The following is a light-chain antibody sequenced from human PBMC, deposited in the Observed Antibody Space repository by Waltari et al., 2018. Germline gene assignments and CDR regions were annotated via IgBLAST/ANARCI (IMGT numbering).Light chain of an antibody. CDR2: KAS. V-gene: IGKV1-5*03. J-gene: IGKJ1*01. CDR1: PSLSNW. CDR3: QQYRNLWT. Sequence: DIQMTQSPSTLSASVGDRVTITCRASPSLSNWLAWYQQKPGKAPKVLIYKASTLESGVPSRCGGSGSGTEFTLTISSLQHDDVATYDCQQYRNLWTFGQGTKVEIK.